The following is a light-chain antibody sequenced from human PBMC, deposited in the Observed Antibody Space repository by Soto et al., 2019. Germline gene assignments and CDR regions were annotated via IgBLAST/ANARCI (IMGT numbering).Light chain of an antibody. CDR1: SSDVGAYKY. CDR2: GVS. V-gene: IGLV2-14*03. CDR3: SSFTGPTTLDV. J-gene: IGLJ1*01. Sequence: QSVLTQPASVSGSPGQSVTISCTGTSSDVGAYKYVSWYQKHPGKAPKLMIYGVSNRPSGISNRFSGSKSGNTAFLTISGLQPEDEADYYCSSFTGPTTLDVFGTGTQLTVL.